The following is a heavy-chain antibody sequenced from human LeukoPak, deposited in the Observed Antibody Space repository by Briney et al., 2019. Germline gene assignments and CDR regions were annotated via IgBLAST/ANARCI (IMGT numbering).Heavy chain of an antibody. CDR2: ISGSGGST. D-gene: IGHD1-26*01. V-gene: IGHV3-23*01. Sequence: GGSLRLSCAASGFTFSSYAMSWVRQAPGKGLEWVSAISGSGGSTYYADSVKGRFTISRDNSKNTLYLQMNSLRAEDTAIYYCARDVPLMGASKTRYFDYWGQGTLVTVSS. CDR1: GFTFSSYA. CDR3: ARDVPLMGASKTRYFDY. J-gene: IGHJ4*02.